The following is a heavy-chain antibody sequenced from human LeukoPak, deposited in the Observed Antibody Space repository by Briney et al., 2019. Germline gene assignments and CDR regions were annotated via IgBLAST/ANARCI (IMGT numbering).Heavy chain of an antibody. V-gene: IGHV1-46*01. J-gene: IGHJ4*02. CDR2: IDPSGGST. Sequence: ASVKVSCKASGHTFTSYYIHWVRQAPGLGLEWMGVIDPSGGSTTYAQRFQGRVTMTRDTSSSTVYMELSSLRSEDTAVYYCARDLPSNYGSGASDYWGQGTLVTVSS. CDR1: GHTFTSYY. D-gene: IGHD3-10*01. CDR3: ARDLPSNYGSGASDY.